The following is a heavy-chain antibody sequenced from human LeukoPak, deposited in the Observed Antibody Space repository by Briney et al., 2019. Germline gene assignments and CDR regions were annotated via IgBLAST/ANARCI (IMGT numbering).Heavy chain of an antibody. V-gene: IGHV3-48*01. Sequence: GGSLRLSCAASGFTFSSYSMNWVRQAPGKGLEWVSYISSSSSTIYYADSVKGRFTISRDNSKNTLYLQMNSLRAEDTAVYYCAREDPLNSYYDFWGGYYDFDYWGQGTLVTVSS. CDR3: AREDPLNSYYDFWGGYYDFDY. J-gene: IGHJ4*02. D-gene: IGHD3-3*01. CDR1: GFTFSSYS. CDR2: ISSSSSTI.